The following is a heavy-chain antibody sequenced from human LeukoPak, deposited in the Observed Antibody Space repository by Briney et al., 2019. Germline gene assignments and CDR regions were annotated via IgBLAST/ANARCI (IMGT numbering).Heavy chain of an antibody. CDR2: IIPIFGTA. CDR3: ARSPEYSSSLAWRFDP. J-gene: IGHJ5*02. CDR1: GGTFSSYA. Sequence: ASVKVSCKASGGTFSSYAISWVRQAPGQGLEWMGGIIPIFGTANYARKFQGRVTITTDESTSTAYMELSSLRSEDTAVYYCARSPEYSSSLAWRFDPWGQGTLVTVSS. D-gene: IGHD6-6*01. V-gene: IGHV1-69*05.